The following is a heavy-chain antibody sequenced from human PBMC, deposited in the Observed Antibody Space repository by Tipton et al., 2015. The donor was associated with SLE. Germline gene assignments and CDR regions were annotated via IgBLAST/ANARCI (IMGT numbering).Heavy chain of an antibody. CDR3: ARDSPKGSHFDY. Sequence: TLSLTCAVYGGSFSGYYWSWIRQPPGKGLEWIGEINHSGSTNYNPSLKSRVTISVDRSKNQFSLKLSSVTAADTAVYYCARDSPKGSHFDYWGQGTLVTVSS. D-gene: IGHD2-21*01. CDR1: GGSFSGYY. CDR2: INHSGST. V-gene: IGHV4-34*01. J-gene: IGHJ4*02.